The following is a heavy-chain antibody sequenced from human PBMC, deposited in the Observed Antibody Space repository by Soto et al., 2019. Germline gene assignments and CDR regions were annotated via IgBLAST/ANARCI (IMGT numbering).Heavy chain of an antibody. CDR3: ARDGPYNYDSSGYYYVDYYYYGMDV. CDR2: ISGSGGST. J-gene: IGHJ6*02. Sequence: GGSLRLSCAASGFTFSSYAMSWVRQAPGKGLEWVSAISGSGGSTYYADSVKGRFTISRDNSKNTLYLQMNSRRAEDTAVYYCARDGPYNYDSSGYYYVDYYYYGMDVWGQGTTVTVSS. V-gene: IGHV3-23*01. D-gene: IGHD3-22*01. CDR1: GFTFSSYA.